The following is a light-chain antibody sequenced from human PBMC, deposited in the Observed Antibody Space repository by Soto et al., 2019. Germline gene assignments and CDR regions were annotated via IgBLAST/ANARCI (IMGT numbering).Light chain of an antibody. CDR3: QQYNNWPPWT. J-gene: IGKJ1*01. V-gene: IGKV3-15*01. CDR1: QSVSSN. CDR2: GAS. Sequence: EIVMTQSPATLSVSPGERATLSCRASQSVSSNLAWHQQKPGQAPRLLIYGASTRATGIPARFSGSGSGTEFTLTISSLQSEDFAVYYCQQYNNWPPWTFGQGTKVDNK.